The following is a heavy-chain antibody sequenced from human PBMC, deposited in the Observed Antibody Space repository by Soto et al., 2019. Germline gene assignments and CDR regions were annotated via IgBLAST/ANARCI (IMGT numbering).Heavy chain of an antibody. Sequence: GGSLRLSFAASGFTFSSYSMSWVRQAPGKGLEWVSAISGSGGSTYYADSVKGRFTISRDNSKNTLYLQMNSLRAEDTAVYYCAKGIAAAGPFDYWGQGALVTVSS. CDR1: GFTFSSYS. V-gene: IGHV3-23*01. J-gene: IGHJ4*02. D-gene: IGHD6-13*01. CDR3: AKGIAAAGPFDY. CDR2: ISGSGGST.